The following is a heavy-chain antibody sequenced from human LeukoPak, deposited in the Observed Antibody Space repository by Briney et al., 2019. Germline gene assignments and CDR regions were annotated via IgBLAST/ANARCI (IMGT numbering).Heavy chain of an antibody. CDR2: ISAYNGNT. D-gene: IGHD3-10*01. V-gene: IGHV1-18*01. Sequence: ASVKVSSKASVYTFTSDGISWVRQAPGQRLEWIGWISAYNGNTNYAQKLQGRVPMTTDTSTSTAYMELRSLRSDDTAVYYCARGFPGGGYWGQGTLVTVSS. J-gene: IGHJ4*02. CDR1: VYTFTSDG. CDR3: ARGFPGGGY.